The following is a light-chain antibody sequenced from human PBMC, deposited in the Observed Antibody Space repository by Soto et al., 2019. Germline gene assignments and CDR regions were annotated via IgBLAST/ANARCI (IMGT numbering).Light chain of an antibody. CDR3: LQALHTPLIT. CDR2: LGS. CDR1: QSLLHSNGYNY. Sequence: DIVVTQSPLSLPVTPGEPASISCRSSQSLLHSNGYNYLDWYLQKPGQSPQLLIYLGSNRASGVPDRFSVSGSCTDFTLNITRVEAEYVGVYYCLQALHTPLITFGPGTKVDIK. V-gene: IGKV2-28*01. J-gene: IGKJ3*01.